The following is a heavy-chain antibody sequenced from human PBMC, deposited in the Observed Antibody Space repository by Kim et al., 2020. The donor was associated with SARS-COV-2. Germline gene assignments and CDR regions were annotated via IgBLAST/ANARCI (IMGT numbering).Heavy chain of an antibody. J-gene: IGHJ3*02. Sequence: GGSLRLSCAASGFTFSSYEMNWVRQAPGKGLEWVSYISSSGSTIYYADSVKGRFTISRDNAKNSLYLQMNSLRAEDTAVYYCARDRLARVVPAAGRDAFDIWGQGTMVTVSS. CDR2: ISSSGSTI. CDR1: GFTFSSYE. D-gene: IGHD2-2*01. V-gene: IGHV3-48*03. CDR3: ARDRLARVVPAAGRDAFDI.